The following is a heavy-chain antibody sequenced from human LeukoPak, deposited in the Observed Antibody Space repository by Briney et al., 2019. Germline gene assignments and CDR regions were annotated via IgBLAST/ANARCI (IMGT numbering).Heavy chain of an antibody. CDR1: GFIFTAYG. CDR3: ARRYYLATITLNY. V-gene: IGHV1-8*02. J-gene: IGHJ4*02. CDR2: MNPNSGNT. D-gene: IGHD5-24*01. Sequence: ASVKVSCKASGFIFTAYGITWVRQAPGQGLEWMGWMNPNSGNTGYAQKFQGRVTMTRNTPISTAYTELSRQRPADTAVYYCARRYYLATITLNYWGQGTLVTVSS.